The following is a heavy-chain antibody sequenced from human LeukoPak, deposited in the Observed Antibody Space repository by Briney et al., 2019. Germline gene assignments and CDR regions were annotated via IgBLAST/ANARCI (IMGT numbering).Heavy chain of an antibody. CDR3: ARDVESSGEFDY. CDR2: TYYRSKWYN. CDR1: GDSVSSNSAA. D-gene: IGHD6-19*01. Sequence: SQTLSLTCDLSGDSVSSNSAAWNWIRQSPSRGLESLGRTYYRSKWYNDYAVSVKSRITINPDTSKNQFSLQLNSVTPEDTAVYYCARDVESSGEFDYWGQGTLVTVSS. V-gene: IGHV6-1*01. J-gene: IGHJ4*02.